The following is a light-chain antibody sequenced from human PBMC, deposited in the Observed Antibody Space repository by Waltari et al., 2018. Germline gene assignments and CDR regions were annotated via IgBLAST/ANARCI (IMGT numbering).Light chain of an antibody. Sequence: DIQLTQSPSSLSASVGDRVTLTCQASQDIGNNLDWYQQQPGKAPKVLIYDASYLERGVPSRFSGSGSGTEFNFTISSLQPEDFATYYCQQHKHFLPPSFGGGTKVDI. CDR1: QDIGNN. V-gene: IGKV1-33*01. CDR2: DAS. CDR3: QQHKHFLPPS. J-gene: IGKJ4*01.